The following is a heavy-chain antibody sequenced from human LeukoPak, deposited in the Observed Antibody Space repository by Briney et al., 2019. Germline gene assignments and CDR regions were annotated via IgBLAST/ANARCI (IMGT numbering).Heavy chain of an antibody. CDR1: GFTFSSYS. CDR2: ISSSSSTI. J-gene: IGHJ5*02. CDR3: AKASFYDILTGYPQAFDP. Sequence: GGSLRLSCAASGFTFSSYSMNWVRQAPGKGLEWVSYISSSSSTIYYADSVKGRFTISRDNAKNSLYLQMNSLRAEDTAVYYCAKASFYDILTGYPQAFDPWGQGTLVTVSS. V-gene: IGHV3-48*01. D-gene: IGHD3-9*01.